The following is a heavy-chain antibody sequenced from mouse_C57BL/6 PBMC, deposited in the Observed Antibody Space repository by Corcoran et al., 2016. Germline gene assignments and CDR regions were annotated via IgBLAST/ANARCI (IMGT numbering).Heavy chain of an antibody. D-gene: IGHD1-1*01. J-gene: IGHJ2*01. CDR2: INPNNGGT. CDR1: GYPFTDYY. V-gene: IGHV1-26*01. CDR3: ARRITTVVAPFDY. Sequence: EVQLQQSGPELVKPGASVKISCKASGYPFTDYYMNWVKQRHGKSLEWIGDINPNNGGTSYNQKFKGKATLTVDKSSSTAYMELRSLTSEDSAVYYCARRITTVVAPFDYWGQGTTLTVSS.